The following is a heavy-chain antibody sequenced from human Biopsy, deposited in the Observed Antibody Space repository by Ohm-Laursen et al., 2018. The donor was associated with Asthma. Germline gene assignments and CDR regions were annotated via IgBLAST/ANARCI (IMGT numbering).Heavy chain of an antibody. Sequence: SLRLSCTASGFVFSQSGMHWVRQAPGKGLEWVAVIWYDGSNKYYADSVKGRFTISRDNSKNTLYLQMNSLRAEDTAVYYCARDREYSSGWYQPLFDYWGQGTLVTVSS. CDR1: GFVFSQSG. V-gene: IGHV3-33*08. CDR2: IWYDGSNK. CDR3: ARDREYSSGWYQPLFDY. J-gene: IGHJ4*02. D-gene: IGHD6-19*01.